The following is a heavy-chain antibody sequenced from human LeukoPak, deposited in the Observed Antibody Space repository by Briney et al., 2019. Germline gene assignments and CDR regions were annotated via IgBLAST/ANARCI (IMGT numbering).Heavy chain of an antibody. J-gene: IGHJ6*03. CDR3: ARGPARMLHDIPDYYYMVV. CDR1: GGTFSSYA. Sequence: ASVKVSCKASGGTFSSYAITWVRQAPGQGLEWMGGIIPIFGTTNYAQKFQGRVTITTDESTSTAYMELSSLRSEDTAVYYCARGPARMLHDIPDYYYMVVWEEGTTVTVSS. CDR2: IIPIFGTT. D-gene: IGHD2-8*01. V-gene: IGHV1-69*05.